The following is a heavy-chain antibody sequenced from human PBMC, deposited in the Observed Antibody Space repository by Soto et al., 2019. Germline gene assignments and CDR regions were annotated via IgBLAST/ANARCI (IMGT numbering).Heavy chain of an antibody. CDR3: ARKTTVTSAGYRWFDP. J-gene: IGHJ5*02. CDR2: ITGSGGRT. D-gene: IGHD4-4*01. V-gene: IGHV3-23*01. Sequence: PGGSLRLSCAASGFTFSNYAMAWVRQAPGKGLEWVSLITGSGGRTYYADSVKGRFTMSRDNSRNTLYLQMNSLRAEDTALYYCARKTTVTSAGYRWFDPWGQGTLVTVSS. CDR1: GFTFSNYA.